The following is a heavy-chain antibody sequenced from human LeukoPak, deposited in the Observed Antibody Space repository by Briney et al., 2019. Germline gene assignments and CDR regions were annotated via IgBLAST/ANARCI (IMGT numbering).Heavy chain of an antibody. CDR3: ARGYYDSGGYT. J-gene: IGHJ5*02. CDR1: GGPISSYY. CDR2: IYTSGST. Sequence: SETLSLTCTVSGGPISSYYWSWIRQPPGKGLEWIGYIYTSGSTNYNPSLKSRVTISVDTSKNQFSLKLSSVTAADTAVYYCARGYYDSGGYTWGQGTLVTVSS. D-gene: IGHD3-22*01. V-gene: IGHV4-4*09.